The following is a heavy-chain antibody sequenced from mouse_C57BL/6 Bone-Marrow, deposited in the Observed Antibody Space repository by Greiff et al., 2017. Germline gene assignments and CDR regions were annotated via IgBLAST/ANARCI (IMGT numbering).Heavy chain of an antibody. V-gene: IGHV1-55*01. CDR3: ARGYGSSYGYFDV. D-gene: IGHD1-1*01. Sequence: VQLQQPGAELVKPGASVKMSCKASGYTFTSYWITWVKQRPGQGLEWIGDIYPGSGSTNYNEKFKSKATLTVDTSSSAAYMQLSSLTSEDSAVYYCARGYGSSYGYFDVWGTGTTVTVSS. CDR1: GYTFTSYW. J-gene: IGHJ1*03. CDR2: IYPGSGST.